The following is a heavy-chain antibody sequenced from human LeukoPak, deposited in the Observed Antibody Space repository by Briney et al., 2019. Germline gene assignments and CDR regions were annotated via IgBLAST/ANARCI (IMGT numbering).Heavy chain of an antibody. Sequence: PSETLSLTCTVSGGSISSGSYYWSWIRQPAGKGLEWIGRIYTSGSTNYNPSLKSRVTISVDTSKNQFSLKLSSVTAADTAVYYCARDTPAAGYYYYGMDVWGQGTTVTVS. CDR2: IYTSGST. CDR1: GGSISSGSYY. V-gene: IGHV4-61*02. J-gene: IGHJ6*02. CDR3: ARDTPAAGYYYYGMDV. D-gene: IGHD6-13*01.